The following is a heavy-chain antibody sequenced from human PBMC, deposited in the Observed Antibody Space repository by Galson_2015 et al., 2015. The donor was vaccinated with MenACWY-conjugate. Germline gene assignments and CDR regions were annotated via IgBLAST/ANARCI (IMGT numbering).Heavy chain of an antibody. CDR3: ARSLRSLCCEDYMDV. V-gene: IGHV4-39*01. CDR1: GGSISSSYN. D-gene: IGHD4/OR15-4a*01. Sequence: ETLSLTCTVSGGSISSSYNWGWLRQPPGKGLEWIGSVYHSGSTYYNPSLKSRVTISVDTSKNQFSLKLSSVTAPDTAVYFCARSLRSLCCEDYMDVWGKGTTVTVSS. J-gene: IGHJ6*03. CDR2: VYHSGST.